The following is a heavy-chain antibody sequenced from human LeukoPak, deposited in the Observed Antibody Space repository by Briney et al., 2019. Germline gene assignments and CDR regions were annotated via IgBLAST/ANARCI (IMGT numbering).Heavy chain of an antibody. D-gene: IGHD4-23*01. J-gene: IGHJ4*02. Sequence: PGGSLRLSCAVSGFTVSSNYMSWVRQAPGKGLEWVSGIYGGDSTYYADSVKGRFTIFRDNSKNTLYLQMNSLRAEDTAVYYCASESPLYYDGNSGFWGQGALVTVSS. V-gene: IGHV3-53*01. CDR2: IYGGDST. CDR3: ASESPLYYDGNSGF. CDR1: GFTVSSNY.